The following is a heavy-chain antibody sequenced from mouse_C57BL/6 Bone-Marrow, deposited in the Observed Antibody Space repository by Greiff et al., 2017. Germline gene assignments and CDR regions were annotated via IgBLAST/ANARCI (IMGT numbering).Heavy chain of an antibody. CDR3: ARGSPYWYFDV. D-gene: IGHD1-1*02. V-gene: IGHV1-76*01. J-gene: IGHJ1*03. CDR1: GYTFTDYY. Sequence: QVQLQQSGAELVRPGASVKLSCKASGYTFTDYYINWVKQRPGQGLEWIARIYPGSGNTYYNEKFKGKATLTAEKSSSTAYMQLSSLTSEDSAVYFCARGSPYWYFDVWGTGTTVTVSS. CDR2: IYPGSGNT.